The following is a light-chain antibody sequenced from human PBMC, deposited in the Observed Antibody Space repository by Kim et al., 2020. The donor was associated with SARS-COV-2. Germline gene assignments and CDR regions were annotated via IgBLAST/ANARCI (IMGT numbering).Light chain of an antibody. CDR1: TSNIGNTY. CDR3: ATWDSSLSAVV. V-gene: IGLV1-51*01. J-gene: IGLJ2*01. CDR2: DNN. Sequence: GQSVAISCSGSTSNIGNTYVSWYQQLPGSAPKLFIYDNNERPSGIPDRFSGSTSGTSATLGITGLHTGDEGVYYCATWDSSLSAVVFGGGTQLTVL.